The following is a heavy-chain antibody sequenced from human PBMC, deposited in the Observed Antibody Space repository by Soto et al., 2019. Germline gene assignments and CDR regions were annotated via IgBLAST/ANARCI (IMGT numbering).Heavy chain of an antibody. CDR3: ARAPPVVTDV. J-gene: IGHJ6*02. D-gene: IGHD5-18*01. V-gene: IGHV4-30-4*01. CDR1: SGTISSGDYY. CDR2: IYYSGST. Sequence: QVQLQESGPGLVKPSQTLSLTCTISSGTISSGDYYLSWIRQPPGKGLEWIGYIYYSGSTYYHPSLKSRVTISVDTTKNQFSLMPSSVTAADTAVYYCARAPPVVTDVWGQGTTVIVSS.